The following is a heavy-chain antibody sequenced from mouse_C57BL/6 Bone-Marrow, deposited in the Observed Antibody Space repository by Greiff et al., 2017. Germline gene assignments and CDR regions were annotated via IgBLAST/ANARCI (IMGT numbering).Heavy chain of an antibody. CDR1: GYTFTSYW. CDR3: APYGSYWYCDV. Sequence: VQLQQPGAELVKPGASVKLSCKASGYTFTSYWMHWVKQRPGQGLEWIGMIHPNSGSTNYNEKFKSKATLTVDKSSSTAYMQLSSLTSEDSAVYYCAPYGSYWYCDVWGTGTTVTVSS. CDR2: IHPNSGST. V-gene: IGHV1-64*01. J-gene: IGHJ1*03. D-gene: IGHD1-1*02.